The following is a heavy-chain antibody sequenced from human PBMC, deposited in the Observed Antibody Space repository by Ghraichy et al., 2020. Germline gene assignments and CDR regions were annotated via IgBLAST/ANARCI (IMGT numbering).Heavy chain of an antibody. CDR3: ARVSTMVRGVMVRRYYYYGMDV. J-gene: IGHJ6*02. CDR1: GYTFTSYD. D-gene: IGHD3-10*01. CDR2: MNPNSGNT. V-gene: IGHV1-8*03. Sequence: ASVKVSCKASGYTFTSYDINWVRQATGQGLEGMGWMNPNSGNTGYAQKFQGRVTITRNTSISTAYMELSSLRSEDTAVYYCARVSTMVRGVMVRRYYYYGMDVWGQGTTVTVS.